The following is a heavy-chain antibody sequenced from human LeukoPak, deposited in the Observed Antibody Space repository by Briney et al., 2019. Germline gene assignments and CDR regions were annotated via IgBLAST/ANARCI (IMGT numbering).Heavy chain of an antibody. V-gene: IGHV4-34*01. D-gene: IGHD3-22*01. Sequence: SETLSLTCAVYGGSFSGYYWSWIRQPPGKGLEWIGEINHSGSTNYNPSLKSRVTISVDTSKNQFSLKLSSVTAADTAVYYCATRYYDSSGYYYARAEYFQHWGQGTLVTVSS. J-gene: IGHJ1*01. CDR3: ATRYYDSSGYYYARAEYFQH. CDR2: INHSGST. CDR1: GGSFSGYY.